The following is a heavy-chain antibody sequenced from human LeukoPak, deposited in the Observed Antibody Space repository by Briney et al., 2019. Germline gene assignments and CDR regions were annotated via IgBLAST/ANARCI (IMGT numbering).Heavy chain of an antibody. D-gene: IGHD5-12*01. J-gene: IGHJ4*02. CDR1: GFTFSTYS. CDR2: ISPDSNYK. CDR3: VRGGYRGFDYEY. Sequence: GESLRLSCAASGFTFSTYSMNWLRLAPGKGLEWVSTISPDSNYKYYVDSVKGRFTISRDNAKSSLYLQMNSLRAEDTAVYYCVRGGYRGFDYEYWGQGTLVTVSS. V-gene: IGHV3-21*01.